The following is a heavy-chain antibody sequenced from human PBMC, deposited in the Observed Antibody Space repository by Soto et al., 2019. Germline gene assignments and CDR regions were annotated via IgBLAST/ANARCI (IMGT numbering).Heavy chain of an antibody. CDR2: ISTYNGNT. Sequence: QVQLVQSGAEVKKPGASVKVSCKASGYTFTTYDISWVRQAPGQGLEWMGRISTYNGNTNYPQSLQGRLTMTTETSTTTAYMEVRSLRSDDTDVHYCAKDPYHVLMVNDPNLYGMDVWGQGTTVTVSS. J-gene: IGHJ6*02. CDR1: GYTFTTYD. V-gene: IGHV1-18*01. CDR3: AKDPYHVLMVNDPNLYGMDV. D-gene: IGHD2-8*01.